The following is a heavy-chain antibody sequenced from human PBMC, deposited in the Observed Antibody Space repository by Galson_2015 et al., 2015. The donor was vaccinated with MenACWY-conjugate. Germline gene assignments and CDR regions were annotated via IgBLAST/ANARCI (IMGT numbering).Heavy chain of an antibody. D-gene: IGHD2-8*01. J-gene: IGHJ3*02. CDR2: INSDGSST. V-gene: IGHV3-74*01. CDR3: ARKGPNGRPPDGFDI. CDR1: GFSFSSYW. Sequence: SLRLSCAASGFSFSSYWMHWVRRLPGKGPVWVSRINSDGSSTSYADSVKGRFTISRDNAKNTLYLQMSSLRAEDTAVYYCARKGPNGRPPDGFDIWGQGTMVTVSS.